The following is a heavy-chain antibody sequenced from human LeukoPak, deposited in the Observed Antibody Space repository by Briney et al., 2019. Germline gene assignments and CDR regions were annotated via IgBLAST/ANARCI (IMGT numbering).Heavy chain of an antibody. D-gene: IGHD1-26*01. V-gene: IGHV3-30*02. J-gene: IGHJ4*02. Sequence: GGSLRLSCVVSGFTLSDYGIHWVRQAPGRGLQWVAFIPFDGSHKYYADSVGGRFTISRDTSKNTLYLQMNSLTVEDTAVYFCSKDFGPWGVGATPHYWGQGTLVTVSS. CDR1: GFTLSDYG. CDR3: SKDFGPWGVGATPHY. CDR2: IPFDGSHK.